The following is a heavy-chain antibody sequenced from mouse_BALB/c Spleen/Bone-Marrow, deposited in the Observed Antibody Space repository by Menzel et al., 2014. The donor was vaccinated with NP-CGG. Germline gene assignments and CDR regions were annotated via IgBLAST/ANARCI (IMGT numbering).Heavy chain of an antibody. D-gene: IGHD1-1*01. Sequence: VQLQQSGAELARPGASVKMSCKASGYTFTSYTIHWVKQRPGQGLEWIGYINPSSGYTNYNQKFKDKATLTADKSSSTAYMQLSSLTSEDSAVYYCARSLRWYFDVWGEGNTDTVSS. CDR3: ARSLRWYFDV. J-gene: IGHJ1*01. V-gene: IGHV1-4*01. CDR1: GYTFTSYT. CDR2: INPSSGYT.